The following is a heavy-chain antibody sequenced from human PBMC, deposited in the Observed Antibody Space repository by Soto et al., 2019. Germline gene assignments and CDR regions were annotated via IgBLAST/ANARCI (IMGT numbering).Heavy chain of an antibody. J-gene: IGHJ5*02. Sequence: PGESLKISCTGSGYAFTSYWIAWVRQMPGKGLEWMGIIYPGDSDTRYGPSFQGQVTISADKSITTAYLQWSSLKASDTAMYYCARGYCTTTICDPWFDPWGQGTLVTVSS. CDR1: GYAFTSYW. CDR3: ARGYCTTTICDPWFDP. D-gene: IGHD2-2*01. CDR2: IYPGDSDT. V-gene: IGHV5-51*01.